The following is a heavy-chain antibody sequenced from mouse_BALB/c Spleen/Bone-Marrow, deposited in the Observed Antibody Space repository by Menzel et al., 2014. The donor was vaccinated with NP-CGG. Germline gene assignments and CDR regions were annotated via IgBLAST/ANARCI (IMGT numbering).Heavy chain of an antibody. J-gene: IGHJ3*01. CDR1: GYSFTGYT. CDR3: ARDYYGSSDGFAY. V-gene: IGHV1-18*01. CDR2: INPYNGGT. Sequence: VHVKQSGPELVKPGASMKISCKASGYSFTGYTMNWVKQSHGKNLEWIGLINPYNGGTSYNQKFKGKATLTVDKSSSTAYMELLSLTSEDSAVYYCARDYYGSSDGFAYWGQGTLVTVSA. D-gene: IGHD1-1*01.